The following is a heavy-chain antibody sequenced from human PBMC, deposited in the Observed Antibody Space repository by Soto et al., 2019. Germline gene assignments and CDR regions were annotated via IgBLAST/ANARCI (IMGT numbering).Heavy chain of an antibody. Sequence: QVQLVESGGGVVQPGRSLRLSCVASGFTFSSYGMHWVRQAPGKGLEWVAVISYDGSNKYYADSVKGRFTISRDNSKNTLYLQMNSLRAEDTAVYYCAKDRTNLYLYFDLWGRGTLVTVSS. V-gene: IGHV3-30*18. CDR2: ISYDGSNK. D-gene: IGHD2-8*01. CDR1: GFTFSSYG. J-gene: IGHJ2*01. CDR3: AKDRTNLYLYFDL.